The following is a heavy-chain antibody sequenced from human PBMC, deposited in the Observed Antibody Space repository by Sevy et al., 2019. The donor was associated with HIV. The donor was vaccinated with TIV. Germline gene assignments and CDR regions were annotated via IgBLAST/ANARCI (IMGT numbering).Heavy chain of an antibody. J-gene: IGHJ4*02. CDR1: GFTVSGNY. CDR2: TYSAGTT. CDR3: ASAEVVSAGIAGRRLNYFDY. D-gene: IGHD2-2*01. V-gene: IGHV3-66*01. Sequence: GGSLRLSCSASGFTVSGNYMSWVRQAPGKGLEWVSITYSAGTTFYADSVKGRFTISRDNSKNTLYLQMNSLRAEETAVYYWASAEVVSAGIAGRRLNYFDYWGQGTLFTVSS.